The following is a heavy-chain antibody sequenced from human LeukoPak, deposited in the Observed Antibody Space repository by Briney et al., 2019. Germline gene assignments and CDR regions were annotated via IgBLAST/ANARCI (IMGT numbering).Heavy chain of an antibody. CDR2: IKQDGSEK. V-gene: IGHV3-7*01. CDR3: ARHYDYVWGSYRYTYRYYFDY. D-gene: IGHD3-16*02. CDR1: GFTFSSYA. Sequence: GGSLRLSCAASGFTFSSYAMSWVRQAPGKGLEWVANIKQDGSEKYYVDSVKGRFTISRDNAKNSLYLQMNSLRAEDTAVYYCARHYDYVWGSYRYTYRYYFDYWGQGTLVTVSS. J-gene: IGHJ4*02.